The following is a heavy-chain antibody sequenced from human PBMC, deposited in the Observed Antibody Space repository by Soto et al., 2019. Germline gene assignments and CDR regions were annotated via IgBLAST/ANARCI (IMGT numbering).Heavy chain of an antibody. CDR3: ATDNYGDYVKGAFDI. CDR2: ISSSSSYI. D-gene: IGHD4-17*01. J-gene: IGHJ3*02. Sequence: EVQLVESGGGLVKPGGSLRLSCAASGFTFSSYSMNWVRQAPGKGLEWVSSISSSSSYIYYADSVKGRFTISRDNAKNSLYLQMNSLRAEDTAVYYCATDNYGDYVKGAFDIWGQGTMVTVSS. CDR1: GFTFSSYS. V-gene: IGHV3-21*01.